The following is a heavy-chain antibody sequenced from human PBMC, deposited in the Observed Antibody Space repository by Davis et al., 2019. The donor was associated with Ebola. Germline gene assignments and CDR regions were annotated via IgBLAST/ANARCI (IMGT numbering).Heavy chain of an antibody. CDR1: GYTLTELS. J-gene: IGHJ5*02. CDR2: FDPEDGET. D-gene: IGHD1-26*01. V-gene: IGHV1-24*01. Sequence: AASVKVSCKVSGYTLTELSMHWVRQAPGKGLEWMGGFDPEDGETIYAQKFQGRVTMTEDTSTDTAYMELSSLRSEDTAVYYCARGGQGVGAGRWLDPWGQGNLVIVSS. CDR3: ARGGQGVGAGRWLDP.